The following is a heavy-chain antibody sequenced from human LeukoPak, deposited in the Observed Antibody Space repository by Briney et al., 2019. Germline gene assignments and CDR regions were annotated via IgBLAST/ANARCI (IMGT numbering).Heavy chain of an antibody. D-gene: IGHD4-17*01. CDR3: AVYGDYVPFDY. CDR2: IIPILGIA. CDR1: GFTFSSYA. J-gene: IGHJ4*02. Sequence: GGSLRLSCAASGFTFSSYAISWVRQAPRQGLEWMGRIIPILGIANYAQKFQGGVTITADKSTSTAYMELSSLRSEDTAVYYCAVYGDYVPFDYWGQGTLVTVSS. V-gene: IGHV1-69*04.